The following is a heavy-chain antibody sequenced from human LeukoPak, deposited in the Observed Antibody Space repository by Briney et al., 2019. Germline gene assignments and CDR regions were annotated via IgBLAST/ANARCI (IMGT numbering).Heavy chain of an antibody. CDR2: ISSNGSTI. V-gene: IGHV3-48*03. Sequence: GGSLRLSCAASGFTFSSYEMNWVRQAPGKGLEWVSYISSNGSTIYYADSVRGRFTISRDNAKDSLYLQMNSLRVEDTAVYYCVRGTAGNYYDSSGFDYWGQGTLVTVSS. J-gene: IGHJ4*02. D-gene: IGHD3-22*01. CDR1: GFTFSSYE. CDR3: VRGTAGNYYDSSGFDY.